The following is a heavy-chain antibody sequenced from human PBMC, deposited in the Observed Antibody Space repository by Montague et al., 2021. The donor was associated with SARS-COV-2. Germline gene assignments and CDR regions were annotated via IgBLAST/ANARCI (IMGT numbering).Heavy chain of an antibody. D-gene: IGHD6-13*01. V-gene: IGHV5-51*01. CDR2: MFPRNSDT. J-gene: IGHJ4*02. Sequence: QSVAEVKTPGESLKISCQGSGYSFTSYWVGWVRQLPGKGLEWMGIMFPRNSDTRYSPSFQGQVTISVDKSITTAYLQWDSLEASDSAVYYCSIAADGTYKFAYWGRGTLVSVSS. CDR1: GYSFTSYW. CDR3: SIAADGTYKFAY.